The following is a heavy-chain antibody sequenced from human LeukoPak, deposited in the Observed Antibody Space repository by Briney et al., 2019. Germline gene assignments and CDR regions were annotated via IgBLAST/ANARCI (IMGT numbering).Heavy chain of an antibody. CDR2: ICANDGNT. CDR1: GFTFNNYA. V-gene: IGHV3-23*01. J-gene: IGHJ4*02. CDR3: AKGSGSSCYSPCDY. Sequence: GGSLRLSCEASGFTFNNYAMSWVRQAPGKGLEWVSVICANDGNTYYADAVKGRFTISRDNSKDTLYLQMDSLRAEDTAVYYCAKGSGSSCYSPCDYWGQGILVTVSS. D-gene: IGHD2-15*01.